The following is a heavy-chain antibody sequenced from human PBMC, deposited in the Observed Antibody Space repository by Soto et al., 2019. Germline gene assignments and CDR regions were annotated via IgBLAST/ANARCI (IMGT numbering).Heavy chain of an antibody. Sequence: QVQLQESGPGLVKPSGTLSLTCAVSGGSISSSHWWTWVRQSPGKGLEYIGEISHSGTSNSNPSLKRRVTLSVDKSKNHFSRTLTSVTAADTAVYYCARVVLTITRGAFDAWGQGTLVIVSS. CDR1: GGSISSSHW. J-gene: IGHJ3*01. D-gene: IGHD3-9*01. CDR2: ISHSGTS. V-gene: IGHV4-4*02. CDR3: ARVVLTITRGAFDA.